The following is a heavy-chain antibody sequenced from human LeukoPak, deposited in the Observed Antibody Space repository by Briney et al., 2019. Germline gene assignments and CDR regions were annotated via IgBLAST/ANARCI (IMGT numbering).Heavy chain of an antibody. Sequence: GASVKVSYKASRGTFSSYAISWVRQAPGQGLECGGNIIPIFGIANYAQKFQGRVTITVDKSTCTAHRERSRLISEDTAVYYCARATRGYGMGYWGQGTLVTVSS. J-gene: IGHJ4*02. V-gene: IGHV1-69*04. CDR2: IIPIFGIA. CDR1: RGTFSSYA. D-gene: IGHD5-18*01. CDR3: ARATRGYGMGY.